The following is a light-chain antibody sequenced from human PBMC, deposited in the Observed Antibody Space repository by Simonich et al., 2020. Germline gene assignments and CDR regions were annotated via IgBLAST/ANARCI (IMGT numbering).Light chain of an antibody. CDR2: WAS. CDR1: QSVLYSSNNKNY. CDR3: QQYYSTPPWT. J-gene: IGKJ1*01. V-gene: IGKV4-1*01. Sequence: DIVMTQSPDSLAVSLGERPTINCKSSQSVLYSSNNKNYLAWYQQKPGQPPKLLIYWASTRESGVPDRFSGSGSGTDVTLTISSLQAEDVAVYYCQQYYSTPPWTFGQGTKVEIK.